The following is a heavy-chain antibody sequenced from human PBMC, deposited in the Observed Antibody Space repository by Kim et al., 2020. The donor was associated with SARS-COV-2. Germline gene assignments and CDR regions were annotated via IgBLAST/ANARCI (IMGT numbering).Heavy chain of an antibody. Sequence: SETLSLTCTVSGGSISSYYWSWIRQPAGTGLEWIWRIYTNGSTNYNPSLKSRGTMSVATSKNQFSLKLSSVTAADAAVYYCAALMVYADVAFDIWGQGKMVTVSS. J-gene: IGHJ3*02. V-gene: IGHV4-4*07. D-gene: IGHD2-8*01. CDR1: GGSISSYY. CDR2: IYTNGST. CDR3: AALMVYADVAFDI.